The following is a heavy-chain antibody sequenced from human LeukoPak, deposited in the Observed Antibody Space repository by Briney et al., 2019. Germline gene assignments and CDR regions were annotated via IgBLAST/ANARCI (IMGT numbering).Heavy chain of an antibody. CDR2: INHSGST. CDR1: GGSFSGYY. CDR3: ARGPTVTTKAFDY. Sequence: SETLSLTCAVYGGSFSGYYWSWIRQPPGKGLEWIGEINHSGSTNYNPSLKSRVTISVDTSKNQFSLKLSSVTAADTTVYYCARGPTVTTKAFDYWGQGTLVTVSS. V-gene: IGHV4-34*01. J-gene: IGHJ4*02. D-gene: IGHD4-17*01.